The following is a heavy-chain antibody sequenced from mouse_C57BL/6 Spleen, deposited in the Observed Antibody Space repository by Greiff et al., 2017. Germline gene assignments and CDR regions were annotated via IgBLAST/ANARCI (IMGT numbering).Heavy chain of an antibody. V-gene: IGHV1-64*01. Sequence: VQLHQPGAELVKPGASVKLSCKASGYTFTSYWMHWVKQRPGQGLEWIGMIHPNSGSTNYNEKFKSKATLTVDKSSSTAYMQLSSLTSEDSAVYYCARTTVVDFDYWGQGTTLTVSS. CDR1: GYTFTSYW. CDR2: IHPNSGST. J-gene: IGHJ2*01. D-gene: IGHD1-1*01. CDR3: ARTTVVDFDY.